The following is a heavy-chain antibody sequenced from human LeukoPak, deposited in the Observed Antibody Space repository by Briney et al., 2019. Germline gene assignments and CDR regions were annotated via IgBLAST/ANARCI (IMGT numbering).Heavy chain of an antibody. CDR3: ARGNSGSYSLDWFDP. V-gene: IGHV3-9*03. D-gene: IGHD1-26*01. Sequence: GGSLRLSCAASGFTFSSYAMHWVRQAPGKGLEWVSGISWNSGNIGYADSVKGRFTISRDNAKNSLYLQMNSLRAEDMALYYCARGNSGSYSLDWFDPWGPGTLVTVSS. CDR2: ISWNSGNI. CDR1: GFTFSSYA. J-gene: IGHJ5*02.